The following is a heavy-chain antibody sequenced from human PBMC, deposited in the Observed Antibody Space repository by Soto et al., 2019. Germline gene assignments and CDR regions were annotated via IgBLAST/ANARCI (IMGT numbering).Heavy chain of an antibody. J-gene: IGHJ5*02. Sequence: QLQLQESGPGLVKPSETLSLICTGSGGSIRSGLYFWVWIRQPPRKGLQWIGSISYSGTTYFNPSLRSRVTISAHTSKNHFSLNLSSVTAADTAVYFCASESTSSSWFDPWSQGTLVTVSS. D-gene: IGHD6-6*01. CDR3: ASESTSSSWFDP. V-gene: IGHV4-39*02. CDR1: GGSIRSGLYF. CDR2: ISYSGTT.